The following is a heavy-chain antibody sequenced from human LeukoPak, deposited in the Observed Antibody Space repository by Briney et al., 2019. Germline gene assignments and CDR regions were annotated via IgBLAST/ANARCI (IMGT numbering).Heavy chain of an antibody. V-gene: IGHV3-30*18. CDR3: AKGVSSWYPPHFDY. Sequence: GRSLRLSCAASGFTFSSYGMHWVRQAPGKGLEGVAVISYDGNNKYYAESVKGRFTISRDNPKNTLYLQMNSLRAEDTAVYYCAKGVSSWYPPHFDYWGQGTLTTVSS. D-gene: IGHD6-13*01. CDR2: ISYDGNNK. J-gene: IGHJ4*02. CDR1: GFTFSSYG.